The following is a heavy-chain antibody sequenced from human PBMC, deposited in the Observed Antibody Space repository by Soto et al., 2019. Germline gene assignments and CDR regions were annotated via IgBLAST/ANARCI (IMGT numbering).Heavy chain of an antibody. CDR1: GFTFSDYY. V-gene: IGHV3-11*01. J-gene: IGHJ6*02. CDR3: ARVGQDYYYGMDV. Sequence: QVPLVESGGGLVKPGGSLRLSCAASGFTFSDYYMTWIRQAPGKGLEWVSYISSTTGNIYYADSVKGRFTISRDNAKDLLYLQMNSLRAEDTAVYYCARVGQDYYYGMDVWGQGTTVTVSS. CDR2: ISSTTGNI.